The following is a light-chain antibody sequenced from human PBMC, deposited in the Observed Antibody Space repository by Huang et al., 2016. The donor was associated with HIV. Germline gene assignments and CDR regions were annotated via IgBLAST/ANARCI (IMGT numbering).Light chain of an antibody. CDR3: QQYDDWPRT. CDR1: QSVSNH. CDR2: GAT. Sequence: EIVMTQPPGTLSVSPGERATLACRASQSVSNHLAWYQQKPGQPPRLLIYGATTRATGVPAWFSGSGSGTDFTLTITSLESEDLALYYCQQYDDWPRTFGQGTRVEI. J-gene: IGKJ1*01. V-gene: IGKV3-15*01.